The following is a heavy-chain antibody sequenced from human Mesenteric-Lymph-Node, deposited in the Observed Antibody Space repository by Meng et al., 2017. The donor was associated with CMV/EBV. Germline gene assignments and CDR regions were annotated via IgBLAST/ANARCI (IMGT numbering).Heavy chain of an antibody. CDR3: ARLQGYCSSTSCYW. J-gene: IGHJ4*02. CDR1: GFTFSSYW. V-gene: IGHV3-7*01. Sequence: GGSLRLSCAASGFTFSSYWMSWVRQAPGKGLEWVANIKQDGSEKYYVDSVKGRFTISRDNAKNSLYLQMNSLRAEDTAVYYCARLQGYCSSTSCYWWGQGTLVTVSS. CDR2: IKQDGSEK. D-gene: IGHD2-2*01.